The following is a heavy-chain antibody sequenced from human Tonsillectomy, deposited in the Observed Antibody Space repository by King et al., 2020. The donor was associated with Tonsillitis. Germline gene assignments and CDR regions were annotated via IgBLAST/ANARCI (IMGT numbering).Heavy chain of an antibody. CDR1: GFTFTSSA. V-gene: IGHV1-58*02. CDR2: IVVGSGNT. J-gene: IGHJ4*02. CDR3: AADWVLAGGWGGY. Sequence: QLVQSGPEVKKPGTSVKVSCKASGFTFTSSARQWVRQARGQRLEWIGWIVVGSGNTNYAQKFQERFTITRDMSTSTAYMELSSLRSEDTAVYYCAADWVLAGGWGGYWGQGTLVTVSS. D-gene: IGHD6-19*01.